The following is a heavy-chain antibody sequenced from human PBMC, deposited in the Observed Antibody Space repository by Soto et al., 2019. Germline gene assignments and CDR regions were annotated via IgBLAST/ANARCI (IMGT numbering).Heavy chain of an antibody. V-gene: IGHV3-30*18. Sequence: QVQLVESVGGVVQPGRSLRLSCAASGFTFSSYGWHWVRQAPGKGLEWVAIISYDGNYKHHADSVKGRLTISRDNSKNTVYLQMNSLRAEDTAVYYGGNVSTYYYDSTFDYWGQGTLVTVSS. CDR2: ISYDGNYK. CDR3: GNVSTYYYDSTFDY. D-gene: IGHD3-22*01. CDR1: GFTFSSYG. J-gene: IGHJ4*02.